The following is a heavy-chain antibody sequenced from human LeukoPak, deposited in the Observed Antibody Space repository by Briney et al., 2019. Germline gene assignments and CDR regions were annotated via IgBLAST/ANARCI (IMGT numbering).Heavy chain of an antibody. V-gene: IGHV4-59*12. CDR1: GGSFSAYY. CDR3: ARSPEMGATRGPFGY. Sequence: SETLSLTCAVYGGSFSAYYWSWIRQPPGKGLEWIGYIYYSGSTNYNPSLKSRVTISVDTSKNQFSLKLSSVTAADTAVYYCARSPEMGATRGPFGYWGQGTLVTVSS. CDR2: IYYSGST. J-gene: IGHJ4*02. D-gene: IGHD1-26*01.